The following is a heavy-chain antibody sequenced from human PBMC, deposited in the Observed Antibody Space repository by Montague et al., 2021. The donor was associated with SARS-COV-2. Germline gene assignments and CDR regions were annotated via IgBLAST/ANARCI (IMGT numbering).Heavy chain of an antibody. CDR2: INHSGST. V-gene: IGHV4-30-2*01. CDR3: TREGYQVLWSDYYYYGMDV. Sequence: TLSLTCSVSGGSISNGSYPWSWIRQPPGKGLEWIGEINHSGSTNYNPSLKGRVTISVDTSKNQFSLKLSSVTAADTAVYYCTREGYQVLWSDYYYYGMDVWGQGTTVTVSS. D-gene: IGHD2-2*01. CDR1: GGSISNGSYP. J-gene: IGHJ6*02.